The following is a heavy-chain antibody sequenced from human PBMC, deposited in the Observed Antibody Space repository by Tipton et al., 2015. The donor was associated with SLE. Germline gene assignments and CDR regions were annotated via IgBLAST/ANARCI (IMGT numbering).Heavy chain of an antibody. CDR2: IFWNTGNV. CDR1: GFTHHDHA. J-gene: IGHJ6*02. CDR3: GKDINASAMDV. Sequence: SLRLSCVLSGFTHHDHAMHWVRQLPGKGLEWVAGIFWNTGNVGYAESVRGRFTISRDIARNILDLQMSSLRLDDTALYYCGKDINASAMDVWGQGTTVVVSS. V-gene: IGHV3-9*01.